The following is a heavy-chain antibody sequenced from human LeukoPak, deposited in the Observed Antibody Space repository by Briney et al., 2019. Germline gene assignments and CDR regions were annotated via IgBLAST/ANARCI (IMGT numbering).Heavy chain of an antibody. CDR2: IIPIFGTA. V-gene: IGHV1-69*01. CDR3: AKGKSEWPIDY. CDR1: GGTFSSYA. D-gene: IGHD3-3*01. J-gene: IGHJ4*02. Sequence: SVKVSCKASGGTFSSYAISWVRQAPGQGLEWMGGIIPIFGTANYAQKLQGRVTITADESTSTAYMELSSLRSEDTAVYYCAKGKSEWPIDYWGQGTLVTVSS.